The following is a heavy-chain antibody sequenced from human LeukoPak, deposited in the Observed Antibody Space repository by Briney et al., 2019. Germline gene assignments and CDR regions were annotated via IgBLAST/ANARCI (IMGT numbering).Heavy chain of an antibody. D-gene: IGHD3-3*01. J-gene: IGHJ6*03. CDR2: IIPILGIA. Sequence: ASVKVSCKASGGTFSSYAISWVRQAPGQGLEWMGRIIPILGIANYAQKFQGRVTITADKSTSTAYMELSSLISDDTAVYYCVTVDIFGDRYYFYMDVWGEGTTVTVSS. V-gene: IGHV1-69*04. CDR3: VTVDIFGDRYYFYMDV. CDR1: GGTFSSYA.